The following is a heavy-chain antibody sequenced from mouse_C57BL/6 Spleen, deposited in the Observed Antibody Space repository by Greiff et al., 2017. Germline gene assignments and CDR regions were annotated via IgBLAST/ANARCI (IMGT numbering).Heavy chain of an antibody. CDR2: IDPSDSDT. CDR3: ARYEVGYAMDY. V-gene: IGHV1-52*01. D-gene: IGHD1-1*01. CDR1: GYTFTSYW. J-gene: IGHJ4*01. Sequence: VQLQQPGAELVRPGSSVKLSCKASGYTFTSYWMHWVKQRPIQGLEWIGNIDPSDSDTHYNQKFKDKATLTVDKSSSTAYMQLSSLTSEDSAVYYCARYEVGYAMDYWGQGTSVTVSS.